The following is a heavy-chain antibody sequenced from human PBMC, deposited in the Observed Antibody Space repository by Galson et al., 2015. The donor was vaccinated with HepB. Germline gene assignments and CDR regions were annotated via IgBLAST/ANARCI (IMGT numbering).Heavy chain of an antibody. CDR2: INSDGTYI. CDR3: ARTRGAAAGIFDY. CDR1: GFTFSNYW. J-gene: IGHJ4*02. V-gene: IGHV3-74*01. Sequence: SLRLSCAAPGFTFSNYWMHWVRQAPGKGLVWVSRINSDGTYITYADSVKGRFTISRVNAKNTLYLQTNSPRAEDTALYYCARTRGAAAGIFDYWGQGSLVTVSS. D-gene: IGHD6-13*01.